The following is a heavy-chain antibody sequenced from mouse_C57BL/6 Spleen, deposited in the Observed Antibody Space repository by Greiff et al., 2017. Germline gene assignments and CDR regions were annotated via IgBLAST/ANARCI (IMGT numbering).Heavy chain of an antibody. V-gene: IGHV1-53*01. CDR1: GYTFTSYW. D-gene: IGHD2-5*01. J-gene: IGHJ2*01. Sequence: VQLQQPGTELVKPGASVKLSCKASGYTFTSYWMHWVKQRPGHGLEWIGNINPSNGGTNYNEKFKSKATLTVDKSSSTAYMQLSSLTAEDSAVYYCARSSDYSNPPFDYWGQGTTLTVSS. CDR3: ARSSDYSNPPFDY. CDR2: INPSNGGT.